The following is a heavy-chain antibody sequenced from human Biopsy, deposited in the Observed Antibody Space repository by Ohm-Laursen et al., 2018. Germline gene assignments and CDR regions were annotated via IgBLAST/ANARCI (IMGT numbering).Heavy chain of an antibody. D-gene: IGHD3-3*01. V-gene: IGHV4-61*01. CDR3: ARTPRDSFWSGSYKRGLWFDP. J-gene: IGHJ5*02. CDR1: GGPFGISSHY. CDR2: VYNGGIT. Sequence: SETLSLTCTVSGGPFGISSHYWTWIRQPPGKGLEWIGHVYNGGITNYNPSLKSRVTISKDTSKNQFSLQVNSETAADTAVYYCARTPRDSFWSGSYKRGLWFDPWGQGTLVIVSS.